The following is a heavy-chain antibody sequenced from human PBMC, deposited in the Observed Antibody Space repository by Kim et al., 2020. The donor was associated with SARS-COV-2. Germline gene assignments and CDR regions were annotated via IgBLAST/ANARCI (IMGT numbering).Heavy chain of an antibody. V-gene: IGHV4-59*08. J-gene: IGHJ4*02. D-gene: IGHD3-3*01. Sequence: PSLKSRVTISVDMSKNQFSLKLSSVTAADTAVYYCARQYDFWSGYTPFDYWGQGTLVTVSS. CDR3: ARQYDFWSGYTPFDY.